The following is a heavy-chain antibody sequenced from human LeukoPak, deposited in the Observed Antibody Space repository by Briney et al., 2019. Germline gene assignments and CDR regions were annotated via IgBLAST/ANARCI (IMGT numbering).Heavy chain of an antibody. CDR2: INLNSGGT. V-gene: IGHV1-2*02. CDR3: ARGAPGLGDF. Sequence: ASVKVSCKASGYTFTDYYLHCVRQAPGQGLEWMGWINLNSGGTNSAQKFQGRVTMTRDTSISTAYMELSRLTSDDTAVYYCARGAPGLGDFLGQGTLGTGSS. D-gene: IGHD1-26*01. CDR1: GYTFTDYY. J-gene: IGHJ5*01.